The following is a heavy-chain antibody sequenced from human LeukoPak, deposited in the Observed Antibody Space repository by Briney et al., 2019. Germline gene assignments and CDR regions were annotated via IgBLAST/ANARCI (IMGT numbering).Heavy chain of an antibody. CDR3: AKTAYGVRGVIIGSYFDY. CDR1: GFTFSSYS. D-gene: IGHD3-10*01. Sequence: GGSLRLSCAASGFTFSSYSMNWVRQAPGKGLEWVSSISSSSSSYIYYADSVKGRFTISRDNAKNSLYLQMNSLRAEDTAVYYCAKTAYGVRGVIIGSYFDYWGQGTLVTVSS. CDR2: ISSSSSSYI. V-gene: IGHV3-21*01. J-gene: IGHJ4*02.